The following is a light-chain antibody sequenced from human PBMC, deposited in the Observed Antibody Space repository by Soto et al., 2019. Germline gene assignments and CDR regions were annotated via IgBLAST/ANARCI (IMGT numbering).Light chain of an antibody. CDR2: GAS. V-gene: IGKV3-20*01. CDR1: QSVGNSY. CDR3: QQYGSSTRT. Sequence: EIVLTQSPGTLSLSPGERATLSCRASQSVGNSYLAWYQQKLGQAPRLLIYGASTRAPGIPDRFSGSGSGTDFTLTISRLEPEDFALYYCQQYGSSTRTFGQGTKVEIK. J-gene: IGKJ1*01.